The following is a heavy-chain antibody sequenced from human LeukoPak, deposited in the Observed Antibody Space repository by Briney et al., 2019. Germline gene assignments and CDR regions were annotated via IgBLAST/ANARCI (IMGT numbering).Heavy chain of an antibody. CDR2: IRSKVFGGTT. CDR1: GFTFGDHG. D-gene: IGHD3/OR15-3a*01. V-gene: IGHV3-49*04. CDR3: TRDKDWSYDY. J-gene: IGHJ4*02. Sequence: GGSLRLSCTASGFTFGDHGVSWVRQAPEKGLEWVGFIRSKVFGGTTEYAASVRGRFSISRDDSKSIAYLQMNSLKTEDTAVYYCTRDKDWSYDYWGQGTLVTVSS.